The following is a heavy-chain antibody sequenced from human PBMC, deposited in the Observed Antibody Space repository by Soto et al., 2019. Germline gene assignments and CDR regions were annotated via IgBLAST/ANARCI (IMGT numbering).Heavy chain of an antibody. D-gene: IGHD3-16*02. V-gene: IGHV4-59*01. J-gene: IGHJ4*02. CDR1: GGSISSYY. CDR2: IYYSGST. Sequence: SETLSLTCTVSGGSISSYYWSWIRKTTGKGLEWIGYIYYSGSTNYNPSLKSRVTISVDTSKNQFSLKLSSVTAADTAVYYCASSLTFGGVIANGYFDYWGQGTLVTVSS. CDR3: ASSLTFGGVIANGYFDY.